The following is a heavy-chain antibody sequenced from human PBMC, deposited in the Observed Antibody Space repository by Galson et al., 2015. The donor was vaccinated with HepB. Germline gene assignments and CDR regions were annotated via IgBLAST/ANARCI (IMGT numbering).Heavy chain of an antibody. Sequence: SVTVSCKASGSTFTGYYMHWVRQAPGQGLEWMGRINPNSGGTNYAQKFQGRVTMTRDTSISTAYMELSRLRSDDTAVYYCARDIRITMIVVVPDAFDIWGQGTMVTVSS. J-gene: IGHJ3*02. V-gene: IGHV1-2*06. CDR2: INPNSGGT. CDR3: ARDIRITMIVVVPDAFDI. CDR1: GSTFTGYY. D-gene: IGHD3-22*01.